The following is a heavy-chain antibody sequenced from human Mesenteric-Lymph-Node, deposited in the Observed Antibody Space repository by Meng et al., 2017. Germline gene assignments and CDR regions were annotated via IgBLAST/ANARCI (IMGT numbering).Heavy chain of an antibody. D-gene: IGHD6-13*01. V-gene: IGHV1-18*04. J-gene: IGHJ4*02. CDR3: ARAPSGYSSSWYFY. CDR2: ISAYNGNT. CDR1: GYTFTGYY. Sequence: ASVKVSCKASGYTFTGYYMHWVRQAPGQGLEWMGWISAYNGNTNYAQKLQGRVTMTTDTSTSTAYMELRSLRSDDTAVYYCARAPSGYSSSWYFYWGQGTLVTVSS.